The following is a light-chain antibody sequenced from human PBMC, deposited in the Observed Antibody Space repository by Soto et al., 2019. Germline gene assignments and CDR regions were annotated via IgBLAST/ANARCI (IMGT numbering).Light chain of an antibody. Sequence: QSALTQPPSASGSPGQSVTISCTGTTSDVGGYDSVAWYQQHPHKAPRLIIYEVNKRPSGVPDRFSGSKSGNTASLTGSGLQADDEADYYCTAYAGSNNFIFGGGTKVTVL. V-gene: IGLV2-8*01. CDR1: TSDVGGYDS. CDR3: TAYAGSNNFI. J-gene: IGLJ2*01. CDR2: EVN.